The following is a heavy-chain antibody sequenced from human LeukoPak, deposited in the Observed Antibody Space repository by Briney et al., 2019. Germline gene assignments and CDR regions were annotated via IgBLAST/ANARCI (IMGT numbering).Heavy chain of an antibody. CDR1: GYTFTSYY. D-gene: IGHD6-13*01. V-gene: IGHV1-46*01. J-gene: IGHJ5*02. CDR2: INPSGGST. CDR3: ARQYSSSWYTRNNWFDP. Sequence: EASVNVSCKASGYTFTSYYMHWVRQAPGQGLEWMGIINPSGGSTSYAQKFQGRVTMTRDMSTSTVYMELSSLRSEDTAVYYCARQYSSSWYTRNNWFDPWGQGTLVTVSS.